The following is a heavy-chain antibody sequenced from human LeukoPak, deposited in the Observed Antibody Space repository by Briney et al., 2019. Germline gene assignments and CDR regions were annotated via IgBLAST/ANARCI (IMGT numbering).Heavy chain of an antibody. D-gene: IGHD6-13*01. CDR1: GGSIRNSY. CDR2: IYYSDST. Sequence: SETLSLTCTVSGGSIRNSYWSWIRQRPGQGLEWIGYIYYSDSTNSNPSLKSRVTISVDTSKNQCSLKLSSVTAADTAVYYCARVYYSSSYDYWYFDLWGRGTLVTVSS. J-gene: IGHJ2*01. V-gene: IGHV4-59*01. CDR3: ARVYYSSSYDYWYFDL.